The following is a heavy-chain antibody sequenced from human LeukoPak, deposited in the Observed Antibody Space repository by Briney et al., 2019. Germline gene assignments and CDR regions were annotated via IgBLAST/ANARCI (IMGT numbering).Heavy chain of an antibody. V-gene: IGHV3-11*01. CDR3: AKHLVVVTASPFDY. J-gene: IGHJ4*02. CDR1: GFTFSDYY. D-gene: IGHD2-21*02. Sequence: GGSLRLSCAASGFTFSDYYMSWIRQAPGKGLEWVSYISSSGSTIYYADSVKGRFTISRDNAKNSLYLQMNSLRAEDTAVYYCAKHLVVVTASPFDYWGQGTLVTVSS. CDR2: ISSSGSTI.